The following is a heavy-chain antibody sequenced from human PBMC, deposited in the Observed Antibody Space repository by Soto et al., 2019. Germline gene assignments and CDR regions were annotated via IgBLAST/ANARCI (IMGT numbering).Heavy chain of an antibody. CDR2: IISIFGTP. Sequence: QVQLVQSGAEVKKPGSSVKVSCKASGGTFNSYVFNWVRQAPGQGLEWMGGIISIFGTPNYGQKFQGRVAIPADESTSTRSMELSGLTSAQSATNCCAIDVGSGYDPGQHWGQGA. CDR1: GGTFNSYV. V-gene: IGHV1-69*12. D-gene: IGHD5-12*01. J-gene: IGHJ4*02. CDR3: AIDVGSGYDPGQH.